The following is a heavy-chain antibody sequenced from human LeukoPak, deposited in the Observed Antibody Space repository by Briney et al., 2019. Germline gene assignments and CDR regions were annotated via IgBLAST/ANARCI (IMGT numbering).Heavy chain of an antibody. CDR1: GYTFTSYG. CDR2: ISAYNGNT. Sequence: GASVKVSCKASGYTFTSYGISWVRQAPGQGLEWMGWISAYNGNTNYAQKLQGRVTMTTDTSTSTAYMELRSLRSDDTAVYYCARDGKYGSGSYYKLDYWGQGTLVTVSS. J-gene: IGHJ4*02. V-gene: IGHV1-18*01. D-gene: IGHD3-10*01. CDR3: ARDGKYGSGSYYKLDY.